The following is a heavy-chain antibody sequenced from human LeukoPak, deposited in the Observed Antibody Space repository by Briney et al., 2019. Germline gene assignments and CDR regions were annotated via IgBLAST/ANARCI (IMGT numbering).Heavy chain of an antibody. CDR1: GFTFSSSA. CDR3: AKGVDYCSGGSCPADY. V-gene: IGHV3-23*01. Sequence: GGSLRLSCAASGFTFSSSAMSWVRQVPGKGLEWVSGISASGGSTSYADSVRGRFTISRDNSKNTLFLQMNSLRAEDTAVYYCAKGVDYCSGGSCPADYWGPGTLVTVSS. J-gene: IGHJ4*02. CDR2: ISASGGST. D-gene: IGHD2-15*01.